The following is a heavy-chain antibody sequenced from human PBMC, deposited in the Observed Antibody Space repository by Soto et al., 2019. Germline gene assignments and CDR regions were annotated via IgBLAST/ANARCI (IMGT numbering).Heavy chain of an antibody. CDR2: IYPGDSDT. J-gene: IGHJ6*02. Sequence: PGESLKISCTGSGYRFTSYLIGWVRQMPGKGLEWMGIIYPGDSDTRYSPSFQGQVTISADKSISTAYLQWSSLKASDTAIYYCARTSAAGKYYYGMDVWGQGATVTVSS. V-gene: IGHV5-51*01. CDR1: GYRFTSYL. D-gene: IGHD6-13*01. CDR3: ARTSAAGKYYYGMDV.